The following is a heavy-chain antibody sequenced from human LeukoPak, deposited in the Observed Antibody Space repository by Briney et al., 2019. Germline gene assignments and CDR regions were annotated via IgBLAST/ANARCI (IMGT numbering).Heavy chain of an antibody. D-gene: IGHD1-26*01. V-gene: IGHV5-51*01. Sequence: GESLKISCKGSRYSFTDYWIAWVRQMPGKGLEWMGIIYPGDSDTRYSPSFQGQVTISADKSISSAYLQWSSLKASDSAMYYCARHLYGGSYSLFGYWGQGTLVTVSS. CDR2: IYPGDSDT. J-gene: IGHJ4*02. CDR1: RYSFTDYW. CDR3: ARHLYGGSYSLFGY.